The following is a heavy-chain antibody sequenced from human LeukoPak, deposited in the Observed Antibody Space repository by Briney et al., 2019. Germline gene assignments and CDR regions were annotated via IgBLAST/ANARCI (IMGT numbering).Heavy chain of an antibody. D-gene: IGHD6-13*01. CDR1: RFTFSSYG. J-gene: IGHJ5*02. Sequence: PGGSLRLSCAASRFTFSSYGMHWVRQAPGKGLEWVAVIWYDGSNKYYADSVKGRFTISRDNSKNTLYLQMNSLRAEDTAVYYCAKDIKAAASPTPGWFDPWGQGTLVTVSS. V-gene: IGHV3-33*06. CDR2: IWYDGSNK. CDR3: AKDIKAAASPTPGWFDP.